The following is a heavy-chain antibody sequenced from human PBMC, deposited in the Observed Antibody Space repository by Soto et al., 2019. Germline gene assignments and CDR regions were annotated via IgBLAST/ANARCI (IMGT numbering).Heavy chain of an antibody. CDR3: ARAPGRTSGTLPYYLDY. D-gene: IGHD3-10*01. Sequence: SETLSLTCAVSGGSISSGGYSWSWIRQPPGKGLEWIGYIYHSGSTYYNPSLKSRVTISLDTSQNQFSLKLASVTAADTAVYYCARAPGRTSGTLPYYLDYWGQGTLVTVSS. V-gene: IGHV4-30-2*05. CDR2: IYHSGST. CDR1: GGSISSGGYS. J-gene: IGHJ4*02.